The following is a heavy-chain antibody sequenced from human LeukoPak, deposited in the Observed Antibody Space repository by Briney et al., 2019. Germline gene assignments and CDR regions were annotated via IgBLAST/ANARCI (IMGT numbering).Heavy chain of an antibody. J-gene: IGHJ4*02. CDR3: AKQGITMIVVVLYYFDY. CDR2: ISGSGGST. CDR1: GFTFSSYA. V-gene: IGHV3-23*01. Sequence: GSLRLSFAASGFTFSSYAMSWVRRAPGKGLEWVSAISGSGGSTYYADSVKGRFTISRDNSKNTLYLQMNSLRAEDTAVYYCAKQGITMIVVVLYYFDYWGQGTLVTVSS. D-gene: IGHD3-22*01.